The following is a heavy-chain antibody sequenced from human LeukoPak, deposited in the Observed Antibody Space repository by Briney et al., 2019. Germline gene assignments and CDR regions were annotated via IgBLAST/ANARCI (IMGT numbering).Heavy chain of an antibody. CDR2: ISAYNGNT. Sequence: ASVKVSCKASGYTFTSYGISWVRQAPGQGLEWMGWISAYNGNTNYAQKLQGRVTMTTDTSTSTAYMELRSLRSDDTAVYYCARAYYDSSGYYYRFDPWGQGTLVTVSS. V-gene: IGHV1-18*01. D-gene: IGHD3-22*01. J-gene: IGHJ5*02. CDR3: ARAYYDSSGYYYRFDP. CDR1: GYTFTSYG.